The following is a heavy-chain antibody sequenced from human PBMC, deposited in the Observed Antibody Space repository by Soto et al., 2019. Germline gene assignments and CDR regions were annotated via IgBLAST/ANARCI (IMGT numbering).Heavy chain of an antibody. V-gene: IGHV3-48*04. Sequence: EVQLVESGGGLVQPGGSLRLSCAASGFTFSNYGMSWVRQAPGKGLEWISYTSPSSSTNFYADSVKGRFTISRDNAKNSLYRKMKRLRAEDRAVYYWARALYHGESSGGYANWFAPGGRGTLVIVSS. J-gene: IGHJ5*02. CDR3: ARALYHGESSGGYANWFAP. CDR2: TSPSSSTN. CDR1: GFTFSNYG. D-gene: IGHD6-19*01.